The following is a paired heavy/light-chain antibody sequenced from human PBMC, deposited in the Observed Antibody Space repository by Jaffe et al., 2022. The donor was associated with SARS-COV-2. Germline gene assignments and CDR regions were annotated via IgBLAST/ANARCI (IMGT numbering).Heavy chain of an antibody. J-gene: IGHJ4*02. CDR1: GFIFGDYA. CDR3: IRGSGFSYGPSDS. D-gene: IGHD5-18*01. V-gene: IGHV3-49*04. CDR2: IRSKSYGGTT. Sequence: EVQLVESGGTLVQPGRSLRLSCTASGFIFGDYAMSWVRQAPGKGLEWVGFIRSKSYGGTTDYAASVKGRFTISRDDSKSIAYLQMISLKTEDTAVYYCIRGSGFSYGPSDSWGQGTLVTVSS.
Light chain of an antibody. V-gene: IGLV2-8*01. CDR3: SSYAAINKLV. Sequence: QSALTQPPSASGSPGQSVTISCTGTSSDVGAYNYVSWYQQHPGKAPKLMIYEVTKRPSGVPDRFSGSKSGNTASLTVSGLQAEDEADYYCSSYAAINKLVFGGGTKLTVL. CDR1: SSDVGAYNY. CDR2: EVT. J-gene: IGLJ2*01.